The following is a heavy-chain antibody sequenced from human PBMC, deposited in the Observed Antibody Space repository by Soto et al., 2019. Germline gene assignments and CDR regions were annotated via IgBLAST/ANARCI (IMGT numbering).Heavy chain of an antibody. D-gene: IGHD3-10*01. Sequence: SETLSLTCTVSGGSISSSSYYWGWIRQPPGKGLEWIGSIYYSGSTYYNPSLKSRVTISVDTSKNQFSLKLSSVTAADTAVYYCARDPGFGADNWFDPWGQGTLVTVSS. CDR1: GGSISSSSYY. CDR2: IYYSGST. J-gene: IGHJ5*02. V-gene: IGHV4-39*07. CDR3: ARDPGFGADNWFDP.